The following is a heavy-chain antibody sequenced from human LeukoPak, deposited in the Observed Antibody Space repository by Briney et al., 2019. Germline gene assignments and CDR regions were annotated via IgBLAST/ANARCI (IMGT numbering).Heavy chain of an antibody. CDR2: ISYDGGTK. D-gene: IGHD3-22*01. V-gene: IGHV3-30*03. CDR1: GFTFSTYG. CDR3: ARKTDSGGQGDY. J-gene: IGHJ4*02. Sequence: GGSLRLSCTASGFTFSTYGMHWVRQAPGKRLEWVTLISYDGGTKYYSDSVKGRFTLSRDNSKNTLYLQMNSLRAEDTAVYYCARKTDSGGQGDYWGPGTLVTVSS.